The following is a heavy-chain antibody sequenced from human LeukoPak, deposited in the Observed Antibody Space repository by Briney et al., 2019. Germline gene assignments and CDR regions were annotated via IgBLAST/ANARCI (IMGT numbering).Heavy chain of an antibody. V-gene: IGHV3-7*01. D-gene: IGHD6-19*01. J-gene: IGHJ3*02. CDR1: GFTFSTYR. Sequence: GGSLRLSCAASGFTFSTYRMSWVRQAPGKGLEWVANIKQDGSEKHYVDSVKGRFTISRDNAKNSLYLQMSRLRAEDTAVYYCTRGKAAVSGDTFDIWGQGTMVTVSS. CDR3: TRGKAAVSGDTFDI. CDR2: IKQDGSEK.